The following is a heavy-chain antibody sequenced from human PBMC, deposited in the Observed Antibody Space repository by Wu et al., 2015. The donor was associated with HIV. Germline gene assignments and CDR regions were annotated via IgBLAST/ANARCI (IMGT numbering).Heavy chain of an antibody. CDR2: VYLKTGGT. CDR1: GDTFIDYY. V-gene: IGHV1-2*02. J-gene: IGHJ4*02. D-gene: IGHD5-12*01. CDR3: ARSHKWLRFRYEGNFDY. Sequence: QVQLVQSGAEVKKPAASVKVSYKASGDTFIDYYMHWVRQAPGQGLEWMGWVYLKTGGTNYAQMFQGRVTMTRDTSINTTYMELSTLRSDDTAVYFCARSHKWLRFRYEGNFDYWGQGTLVTVSS.